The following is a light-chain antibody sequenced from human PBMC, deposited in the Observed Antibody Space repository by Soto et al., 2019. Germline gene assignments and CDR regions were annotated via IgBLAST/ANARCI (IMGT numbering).Light chain of an antibody. CDR3: CSYEGSFNWV. CDR1: TGDVGTYNF. J-gene: IGLJ3*02. CDR2: DAS. Sequence: QSVLTQPRSVSGSPGQSVTISCTGTTGDVGTYNFVSWYQLHPGKAPKLMIYDASKRPSGVPDRFSASKSGNTASLTISGLQAEDEADYYCCSYEGSFNWVFGGGTKVTVL. V-gene: IGLV2-11*01.